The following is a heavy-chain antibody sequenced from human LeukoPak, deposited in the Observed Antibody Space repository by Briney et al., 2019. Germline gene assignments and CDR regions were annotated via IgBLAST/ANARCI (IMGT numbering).Heavy chain of an antibody. J-gene: IGHJ4*02. CDR3: AKDREWDDYAEYDY. CDR1: GFTVSTNY. Sequence: GGSLRLSCVASGFTVSTNYMTWVRQSPGKGLEWVSVIYNNDRTYYADSVKGRFTISRDNSKNTLYLQMNSLRADDTAVYYCAKDREWDDYAEYDYWGQGTLVTVSS. CDR2: IYNNDRT. D-gene: IGHD4-17*01. V-gene: IGHV3-53*01.